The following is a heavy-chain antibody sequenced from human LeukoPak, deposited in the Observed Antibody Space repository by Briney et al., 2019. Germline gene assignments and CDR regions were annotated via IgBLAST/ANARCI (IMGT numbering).Heavy chain of an antibody. V-gene: IGHV1-69*05. Sequence: SVKVSCKASGDTFSNSAISWVRQAPGQGLEYMGGIIPMFGTPNYAQKFQGRVTLTRDMSTSTDYLELSSLRSEDTAVYYCARDNSVRDEAWWFNPWGQGTLVTVSS. CDR3: ARDNSVRDEAWWFNP. CDR1: GDTFSNSA. J-gene: IGHJ5*02. CDR2: IIPMFGTP. D-gene: IGHD5-24*01.